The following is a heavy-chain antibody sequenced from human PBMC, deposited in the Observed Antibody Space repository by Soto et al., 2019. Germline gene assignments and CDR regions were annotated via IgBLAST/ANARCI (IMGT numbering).Heavy chain of an antibody. J-gene: IGHJ5*02. CDR1: ASTFTGYT. V-gene: IGHV1-18*04. CDR2: ISSLNGNT. CDR3: ARGTVTSGRWFGP. D-gene: IGHD4-17*01. Sequence: QVHLVQSETEVTEPGASVKVSCKTSASTFTGYTINWVRQATGQGHEWMGWISSLNGNTDYARKFQGRLTTTTITSATTAYMELKNLRSDDTAVYFCARGTVTSGRWFGPWGQGTLVTVSS.